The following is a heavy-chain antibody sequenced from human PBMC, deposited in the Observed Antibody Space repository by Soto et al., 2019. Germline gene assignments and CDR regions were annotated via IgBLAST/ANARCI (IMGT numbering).Heavy chain of an antibody. V-gene: IGHV3-30*18. D-gene: IGHD6-6*01. CDR3: AKTPTIATRLPFDD. J-gene: IGHJ4*02. Sequence: GGSLRLSCAASGFTFSSYGMHWVRQAPGKGLEWVAVISYDGSNKDYADSVKGRFTISRDNSKKTVYLQMNSLRAEDTAVYYCAKTPTIATRLPFDDWGQGTQVTVSS. CDR2: ISYDGSNK. CDR1: GFTFSSYG.